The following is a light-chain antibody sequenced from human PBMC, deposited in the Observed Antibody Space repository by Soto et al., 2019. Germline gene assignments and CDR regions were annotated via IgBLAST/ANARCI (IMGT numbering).Light chain of an antibody. J-gene: IGKJ3*01. CDR2: DAS. CDR3: QQRSNWPPAVT. CDR1: QSVSSS. Sequence: EIVLTQSPDTLSLSPGERATLSCRASQSVSSSLAWYQQKPGQAPRLLIYDASNRATGIPARFSGSGSGTDFTPTISSLEPEDFAVYYCQQRSNWPPAVTFGPGTKVDIK. V-gene: IGKV3-11*01.